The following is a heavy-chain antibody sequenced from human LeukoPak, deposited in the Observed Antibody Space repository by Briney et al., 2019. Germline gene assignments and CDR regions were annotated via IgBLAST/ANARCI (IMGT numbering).Heavy chain of an antibody. CDR1: GYTFTSYG. J-gene: IGHJ1*01. CDR3: ASLWFGELLYAEYFQH. D-gene: IGHD3-10*01. V-gene: IGHV1-18*01. CDR2: ISAYNGNT. Sequence: ASVKVSCKASGYTFTSYGISWVRQAPGQGLEWMGWISAYNGNTNYAQKLQGRVTITADESTSTAYMELSSLRSEDTAVYYCASLWFGELLYAEYFQHWGQGTLVTVSS.